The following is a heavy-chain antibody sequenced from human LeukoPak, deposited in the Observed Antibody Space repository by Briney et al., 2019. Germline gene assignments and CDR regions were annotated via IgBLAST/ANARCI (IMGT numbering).Heavy chain of an antibody. Sequence: ASVKVSCKASGYTFTSYGISWVRQAPGQGLEWMGWISAYNGNTNYAQKLQGRVTMTTDTSTSTAYMEPRSLRSDDTAVYYCARDKLRGSGSYRPGIDYWGQGTLVTVSS. CDR1: GYTFTSYG. CDR2: ISAYNGNT. CDR3: ARDKLRGSGSYRPGIDY. V-gene: IGHV1-18*01. D-gene: IGHD3-10*01. J-gene: IGHJ4*02.